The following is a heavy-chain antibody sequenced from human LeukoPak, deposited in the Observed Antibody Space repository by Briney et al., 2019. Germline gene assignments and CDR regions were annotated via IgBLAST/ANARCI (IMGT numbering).Heavy chain of an antibody. CDR1: GGSINSYY. Sequence: SETLSLTCTVSGGSINSYYWSWIRQPPGKGLEWIGYVDHTGSTNFNPSLNGRVSISRDTTKNLFSLRLRSVTAADTAVYFCARGRVSSSTWYSTYYYYFYMDVWGKGTTVTVSS. CDR3: ARGRVSSSTWYSTYYYYFYMDV. D-gene: IGHD1-1*01. CDR2: VDHTGST. V-gene: IGHV4-59*01. J-gene: IGHJ6*03.